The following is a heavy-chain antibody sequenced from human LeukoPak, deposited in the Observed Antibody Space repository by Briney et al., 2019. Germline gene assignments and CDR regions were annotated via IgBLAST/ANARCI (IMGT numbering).Heavy chain of an antibody. CDR1: GYSISSGYY. J-gene: IGHJ4*02. D-gene: IGHD3-10*01. Sequence: SQTLSLTCTVSGYSISSGYYWGWIRQPPGKGLEWIGSIYHSGSTYYNPSLKSRVTISVDTSKNQFSLKLSSVTAADTAVYYCARGRRVRGTEMEYWGQGTLVTVSS. CDR2: IYHSGST. V-gene: IGHV4-38-2*02. CDR3: ARGRRVRGTEMEY.